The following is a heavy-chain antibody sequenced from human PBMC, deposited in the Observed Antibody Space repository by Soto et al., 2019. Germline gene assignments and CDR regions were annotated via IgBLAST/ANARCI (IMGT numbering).Heavy chain of an antibody. CDR1: GGNISSYY. CDR2: IYYSGST. J-gene: IGHJ4*02. V-gene: IGHV4-59*01. CDR3: ARAWYSSGWNLDY. Sequence: SETQSLTCTVSGGNISSYYWSWIRQPPGKGLEWIGYIYYSGSTNYNPSLKSRVTISVDTSKNQFSLKLSSVTAADTAVYYCARAWYSSGWNLDYWGQGTLVTVSS. D-gene: IGHD6-19*01.